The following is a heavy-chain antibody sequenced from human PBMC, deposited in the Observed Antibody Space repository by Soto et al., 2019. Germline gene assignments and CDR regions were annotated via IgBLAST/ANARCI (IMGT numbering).Heavy chain of an antibody. D-gene: IGHD6-13*01. J-gene: IGHJ4*02. CDR2: IIPIFGTA. Sequence: GASVKVSCKASGGTLSSYAISWVRQAPGQGLEWMGGIIPIFGTANYAQKFQGRVTITADESTSTAYMELSSLGSEDTAVYYCARSTVIAAADTAYFDYWGQGTLVTVSS. CDR3: ARSTVIAAADTAYFDY. CDR1: GGTLSSYA. V-gene: IGHV1-69*13.